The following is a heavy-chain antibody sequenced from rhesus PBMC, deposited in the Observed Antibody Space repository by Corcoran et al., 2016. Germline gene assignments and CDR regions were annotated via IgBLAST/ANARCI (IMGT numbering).Heavy chain of an antibody. CDR2: RAYSAST. Sequence: QVQLQESGPGLVKPSETLSLTCAVSGYSISSGYYWSWIRQPPGKGLEWIGYRAYSASTSYNPSLMSRVTISRDTSKNQFSLKLSSVTAADTAVYYCARTNWGTPYWYFDIWGPGTPITISS. V-gene: IGHV4-122*02. CDR1: GYSISSGYY. D-gene: IGHD7-45*01. CDR3: ARTNWGTPYWYFDI. J-gene: IGHJ2*01.